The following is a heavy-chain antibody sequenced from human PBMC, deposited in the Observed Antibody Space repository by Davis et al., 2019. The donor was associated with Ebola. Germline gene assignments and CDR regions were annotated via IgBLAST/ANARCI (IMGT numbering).Heavy chain of an antibody. CDR3: ARARAFYDSPTD. V-gene: IGHV1-18*01. CDR1: GYTFTSYG. CDR2: VSGYNGGT. J-gene: IGHJ4*02. D-gene: IGHD2/OR15-2a*01. Sequence: ASVKVSCKASGYTFTSYGVTWVRQAPGQGLDYMGWVSGYNGGTNYAPNLQGRVTMTIDTSTSTAYMELRSLRSDDTAVYYCARARAFYDSPTDWGQGTLVTVSS.